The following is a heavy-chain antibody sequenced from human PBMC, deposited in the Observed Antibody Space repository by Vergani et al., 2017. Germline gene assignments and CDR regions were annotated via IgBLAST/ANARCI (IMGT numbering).Heavy chain of an antibody. CDR1: GGTFSSYA. V-gene: IGHV1-18*01. CDR3: AREDVPVPIAAAGTFDY. J-gene: IGHJ4*02. D-gene: IGHD6-13*01. CDR2: ISAYNGNT. Sequence: QVQLVQSGAEVKKPGSSVKVSCKASGGTFSSYAISWVRQAPGQGLEWMGWISAYNGNTNYAQKLQGRVTMTTDTSTSTAYMELRSLRSDDTAVYYCAREDVPVPIAAAGTFDYWGQGTLVTVSS.